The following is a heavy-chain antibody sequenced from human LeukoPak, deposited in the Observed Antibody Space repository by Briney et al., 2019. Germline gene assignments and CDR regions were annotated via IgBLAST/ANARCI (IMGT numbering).Heavy chain of an antibody. CDR3: ARVPGYYYYGMDV. CDR1: GYSFTTYA. CDR2: INAVNGNT. J-gene: IGHJ6*02. Sequence: AASVKVSCKASGYSFTTYAMHWVRQAPGQRLEWMGWINAVNGNTNYAQKLQGRVTMTTDTSTSTAYMELRSLRSDDTAVYYCARVPGYYYYGMDVWGQGTTVTVSS. V-gene: IGHV1-3*01.